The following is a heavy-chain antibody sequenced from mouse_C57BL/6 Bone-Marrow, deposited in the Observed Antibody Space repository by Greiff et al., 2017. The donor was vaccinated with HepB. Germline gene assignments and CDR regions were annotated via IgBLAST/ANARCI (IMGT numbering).Heavy chain of an antibody. CDR3: TRDRRDGSSYWYFDV. CDR2: ISSGGDYI. CDR1: GFTFSSYA. V-gene: IGHV5-9-1*02. D-gene: IGHD1-1*01. J-gene: IGHJ1*03. Sequence: EVQVVESGEGLVKPGGSLKLSCAASGFTFSSYAMSWVRQTPEKRLEWVAYISSGGDYIYYADTVKGRFTISGDNARNTLYLQMSSLKSEETAMYYCTRDRRDGSSYWYFDVWGTGTTVTVSS.